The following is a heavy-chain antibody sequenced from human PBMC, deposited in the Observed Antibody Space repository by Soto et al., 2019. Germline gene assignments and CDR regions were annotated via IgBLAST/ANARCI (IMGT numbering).Heavy chain of an antibody. V-gene: IGHV3-23*01. J-gene: IGHJ4*02. CDR2: ISGSGGST. CDR1: GFTFSSYA. D-gene: IGHD3-22*01. CDR3: AKPDYYDSSGYYYGPYYFDY. Sequence: GGSLRLSCAASGFTFSSYAMSWVRQAPGKGLEWVSAISGSGGSTYYADSVKGRFTISRDNSKNTLYLQMNSLRAEDTAVYYCAKPDYYDSSGYYYGPYYFDYWGQGTLVTVSS.